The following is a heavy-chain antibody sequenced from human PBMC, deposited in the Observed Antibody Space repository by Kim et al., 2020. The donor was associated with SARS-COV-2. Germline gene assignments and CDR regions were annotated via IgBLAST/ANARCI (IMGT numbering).Heavy chain of an antibody. CDR2: FGTA. D-gene: IGHD3-10*01. J-gene: IGHJ4*02. CDR3: AQIGSRDY. V-gene: IGHV1-69*01. Sequence: FGTANYAQKFQGRVTITADESTSTAYMELSSLRSEDTAVYYCAQIGSRDYWGQGTLVTVSS.